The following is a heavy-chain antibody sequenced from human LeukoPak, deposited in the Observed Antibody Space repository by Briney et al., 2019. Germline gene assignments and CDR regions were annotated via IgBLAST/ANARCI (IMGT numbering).Heavy chain of an antibody. V-gene: IGHV1-69-2*01. CDR3: APTIVGATPCFDY. D-gene: IGHD1-26*01. Sequence: ASVKVSCKVSGYTFTDYYMHWVQQAPGKGLEWMGLADPEDGETIYAEKFQGRVTITADTSTDTAYIELSSLRSEDTAVYYCAPTIVGATPCFDYWGQGTLVTVSS. CDR1: GYTFTDYY. CDR2: ADPEDGET. J-gene: IGHJ4*02.